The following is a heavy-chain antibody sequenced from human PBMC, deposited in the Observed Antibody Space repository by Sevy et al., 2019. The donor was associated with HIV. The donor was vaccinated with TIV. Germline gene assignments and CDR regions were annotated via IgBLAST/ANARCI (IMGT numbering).Heavy chain of an antibody. D-gene: IGHD2-8*01. Sequence: GGSLRLSCAASGFTFSKYSMSWVRQPPGKGLEWVSTLSFGCGEINYADSVKGRFTISRDNSKSSVYLQMNNLRPEDTPVHYCAREGCTKPHDYWGQGTLVTVSS. J-gene: IGHJ4*02. CDR2: LSFGCGEI. CDR1: GFTFSKYS. V-gene: IGHV3-23*01. CDR3: AREGCTKPHDY.